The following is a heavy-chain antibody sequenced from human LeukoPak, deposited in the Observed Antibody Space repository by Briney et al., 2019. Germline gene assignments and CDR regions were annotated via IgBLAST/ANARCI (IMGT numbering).Heavy chain of an antibody. D-gene: IGHD5-12*01. Sequence: ASVKVSCKASGYTFTGYYMHWVRQAPGQGLEWMGWINPNGGGTNYAQKFQGWVTMTRDTSISTAYMELSRLRSDDTAVYYCARGLGYSGYDYDYWGQGTLVTVSS. CDR2: INPNGGGT. CDR3: ARGLGYSGYDYDY. J-gene: IGHJ4*02. V-gene: IGHV1-2*04. CDR1: GYTFTGYY.